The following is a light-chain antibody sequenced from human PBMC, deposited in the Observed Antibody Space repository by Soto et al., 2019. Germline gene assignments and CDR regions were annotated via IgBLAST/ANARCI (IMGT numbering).Light chain of an antibody. CDR1: QSISNTF. V-gene: IGKV3-20*01. CDR3: QQFRT. J-gene: IGKJ1*01. CDR2: GES. Sequence: EIVLTQSPGTLSLSPGERATLSCRASQSISNTFLAWHQQKPGQAPRLLIYGESSRATGIPDRFSGSGSGTDFTLTISRLEPEDFAVYYCQQFRTVGQGTKVDIK.